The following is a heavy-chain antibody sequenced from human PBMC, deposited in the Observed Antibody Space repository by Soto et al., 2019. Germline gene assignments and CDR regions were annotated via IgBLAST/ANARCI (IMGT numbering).Heavy chain of an antibody. CDR3: ANLRLRQNDGDAFDI. CDR2: ISGSGGST. J-gene: IGHJ3*02. Sequence: GGSLRLSCAASGFTFSSYAMSWVRQAPGKGLEWVSAISGSGGSTYYADSVKGRFTISRDNSKNTLYLQMNSLRAEDTAVYYCANLRLRQNDGDAFDIWGQGTMVTVSS. V-gene: IGHV3-23*01. D-gene: IGHD1-1*01. CDR1: GFTFSSYA.